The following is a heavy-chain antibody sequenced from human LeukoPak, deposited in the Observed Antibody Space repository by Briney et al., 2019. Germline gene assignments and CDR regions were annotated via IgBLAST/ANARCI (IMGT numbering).Heavy chain of an antibody. J-gene: IGHJ5*02. D-gene: IGHD5-18*01. CDR3: ARDWIQLWLSGNWFDP. CDR1: GFTFSSYW. CDR2: IKQDGSEK. Sequence: GGSLRLSCAASGFTFSSYWMSWVRQAPVKGLEWVANIKQDGSEKYYVDSVKGRFTISRDNAKNSLYLQMNSLRAEDTAVYYCARDWIQLWLSGNWFDPWGQGTLVTVSS. V-gene: IGHV3-7*01.